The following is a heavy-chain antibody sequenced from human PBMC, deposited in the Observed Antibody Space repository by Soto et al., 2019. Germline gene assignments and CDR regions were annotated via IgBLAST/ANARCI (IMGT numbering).Heavy chain of an antibody. Sequence: QVQLVQSGAEVKKPGASMKVSCKASGYTFTNYYIYWVRQAPGQGLEWMGWIYPTDGGTNYAQKFQGRVTMTRDTSISTAYMELSRLSADDTAVYYCASGRDLGRSESSFDYWGQGTLVTVSS. J-gene: IGHJ4*02. CDR1: GYTFTNYY. CDR2: IYPTDGGT. D-gene: IGHD1-26*01. V-gene: IGHV1-2*02. CDR3: ASGRDLGRSESSFDY.